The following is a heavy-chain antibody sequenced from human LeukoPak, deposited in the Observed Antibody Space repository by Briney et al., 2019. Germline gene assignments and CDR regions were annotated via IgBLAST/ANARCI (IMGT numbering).Heavy chain of an antibody. CDR3: ARDQRGFSYSKYYFDY. J-gene: IGHJ4*02. CDR2: IWYDGTNK. V-gene: IGHV3-33*01. D-gene: IGHD5-18*01. CDR1: GFSFSSYG. Sequence: GRSLRLSCAASGFSFSSYGMHWVRQAPGKGLEWVAVIWYDGTNKYYADSVKGRFTISRDNSKNTLYLRMNSLRAEDTAVYYCARDQRGFSYSKYYFDYWGQGTLVTVSS.